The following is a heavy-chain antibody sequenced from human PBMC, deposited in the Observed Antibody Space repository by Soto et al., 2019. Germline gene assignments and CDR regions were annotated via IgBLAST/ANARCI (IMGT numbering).Heavy chain of an antibody. J-gene: IGHJ6*02. V-gene: IGHV4-4*02. CDR2: IFHNGNT. CDR1: GDSISSSNW. Sequence: QVQLQESGPGLVKPSGTLSLTCAVSGDSISSSNWWSWVRQPPGKGLEWIGEIFHNGNTYSNPSLTGRVTMSVDKSKNQFSLNLNSVTAADTAVHYCASRSYAMDVWGQGTTVTVSS. CDR3: ASRSYAMDV.